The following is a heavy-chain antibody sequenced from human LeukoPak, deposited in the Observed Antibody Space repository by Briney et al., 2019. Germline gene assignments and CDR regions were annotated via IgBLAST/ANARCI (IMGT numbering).Heavy chain of an antibody. Sequence: ASVKVSCKASGYTFTGYYMHWVRQAPGQGLEWMGRINPNSGGTNYAQKFQGRVTMTRDTSTSTVYMELSSLRSEDTAVYYCARDLSIWSGSYDYWGQGTLVTVSS. CDR1: GYTFTGYY. J-gene: IGHJ4*02. CDR3: ARDLSIWSGSYDY. D-gene: IGHD1-26*01. V-gene: IGHV1-2*06. CDR2: INPNSGGT.